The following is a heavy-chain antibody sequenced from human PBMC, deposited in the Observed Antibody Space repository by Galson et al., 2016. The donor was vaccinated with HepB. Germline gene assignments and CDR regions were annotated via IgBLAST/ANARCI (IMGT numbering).Heavy chain of an antibody. J-gene: IGHJ4*02. D-gene: IGHD1-1*01. Sequence: TLSLTCTVSGGSITSGGFYWSWIRQHPGKGLEWMGHIYYSGRTYYTPSLRSRLTISLAASRTQFPLTLTSVTAADTAVYYCARQDDTTTIADWGQGTLVTVSS. V-gene: IGHV4-31*03. CDR2: IYYSGRT. CDR1: GGSITSGGFY. CDR3: ARQDDTTTIAD.